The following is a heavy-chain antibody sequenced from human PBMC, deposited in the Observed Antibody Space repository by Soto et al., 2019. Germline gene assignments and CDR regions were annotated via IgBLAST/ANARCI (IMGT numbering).Heavy chain of an antibody. CDR1: GYTFTGYY. CDR2: INPNSGGT. V-gene: IGHV1-2*02. D-gene: IGHD2-8*01. J-gene: IGHJ6*02. Sequence: ASVKVSCKASGYTFTGYYMHWVRQAPGQGLEWMGWINPNSGGTNYAQKFQGRVTMTRDTSISTAYMELSRLRSDDTAVYYCARRYWTNGVCDNGMDVWGQGITVTVSS. CDR3: ARRYWTNGVCDNGMDV.